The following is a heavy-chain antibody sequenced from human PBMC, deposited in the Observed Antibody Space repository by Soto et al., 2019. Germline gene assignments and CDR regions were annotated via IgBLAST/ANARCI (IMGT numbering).Heavy chain of an antibody. CDR1: GFTFSNAW. Sequence: PGGSLRLSCAASGFTFSNAWMNWVRQAPGKGLEWVGRIKSKTDGGTTDYAAPVKGRFTISRDDSKNTLYLQMDSLRAEDTAVYYFVRAPEQRAIDFWGHGSLVTVSS. D-gene: IGHD6-13*01. CDR2: IKSKTDGGTT. CDR3: VRAPEQRAIDF. V-gene: IGHV3-15*07. J-gene: IGHJ4*01.